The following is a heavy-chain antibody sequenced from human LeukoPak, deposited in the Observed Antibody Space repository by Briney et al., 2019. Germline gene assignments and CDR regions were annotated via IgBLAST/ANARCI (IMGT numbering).Heavy chain of an antibody. CDR3: ARGSGLHYYGSGSYFDY. D-gene: IGHD3-10*01. Sequence: PSETLSLTCTVSGGSISTSNYYWGWIRQPPGKGLEWIGNIFYSGSTYYSPSLKSRVTISLDTSRNQFSLKLNSVTAADTAVYYCARGSGLHYYGSGSYFDYWGQGTLVTVSS. V-gene: IGHV4-39*07. J-gene: IGHJ4*02. CDR2: IFYSGST. CDR1: GGSISTSNYY.